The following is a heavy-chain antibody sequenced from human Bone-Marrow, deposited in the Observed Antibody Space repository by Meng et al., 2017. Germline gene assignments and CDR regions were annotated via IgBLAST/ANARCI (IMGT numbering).Heavy chain of an antibody. CDR2: TYYRSRWHT. D-gene: IGHD1-26*01. V-gene: IGHV6-1*01. Sequence: SETLSLTCAISGDSVSSNSAAWNWIRQSPSRGLECLGRTYYRSRWHTDYSPSVKSRITINVDISKNQFSLQLNSVTPDDTAVYYCTSGPGIVDMWGQGTLVTVSS. CDR3: TSGPGIVDM. CDR1: GDSVSSNSAA. J-gene: IGHJ4*02.